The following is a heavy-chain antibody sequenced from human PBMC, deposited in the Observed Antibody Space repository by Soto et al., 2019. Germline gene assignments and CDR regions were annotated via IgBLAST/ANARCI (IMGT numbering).Heavy chain of an antibody. CDR3: ARDPGGYYYYFDY. CDR1: GGTFSSYA. CDR2: IIPIFGTA. J-gene: IGHJ4*02. V-gene: IGHV1-69*13. Sequence: GASVKVSCKASGGTFSSYAISWVRQAPGQGLEWMGGIIPIFGTANYAQKFQGRVTITADESTSTAYMELSSLRSEDTAVYYCARDPGGYYYYFDYWGQGTLVTVYS. D-gene: IGHD3-22*01.